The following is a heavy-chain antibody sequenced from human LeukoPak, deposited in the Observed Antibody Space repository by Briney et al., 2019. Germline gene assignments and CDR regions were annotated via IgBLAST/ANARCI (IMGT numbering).Heavy chain of an antibody. CDR2: ISSSGSTI. CDR3: ERDLRYFDWLSTPLRGLIDY. CDR1: GFTFSSYE. Sequence: GGSLRLSCAASGFTFSSYEMNWVRQAPGKGLEGVSYISSSGSTIYYADSVKGRFTISRDNAKNSLYLQMNSMRAEDTAVYYCERDLRYFDWLSTPLRGLIDYWGQGTLVTVSS. D-gene: IGHD3-9*01. V-gene: IGHV3-48*03. J-gene: IGHJ4*02.